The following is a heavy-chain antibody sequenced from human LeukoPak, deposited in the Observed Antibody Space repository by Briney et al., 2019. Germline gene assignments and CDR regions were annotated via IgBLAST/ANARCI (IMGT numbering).Heavy chain of an antibody. Sequence: GGSLRLSCAASGFTFSSYAMSWVRQAPGKGLEWVSAISGSGGSTYYADSVKGRFTISRDNSKNTLYLQMNSLRAEDTAVYYCARDLGLWFGELFEFDYWGQGTLVTVSS. CDR2: ISGSGGST. CDR3: ARDLGLWFGELFEFDY. V-gene: IGHV3-23*01. CDR1: GFTFSSYA. J-gene: IGHJ4*02. D-gene: IGHD3-10*01.